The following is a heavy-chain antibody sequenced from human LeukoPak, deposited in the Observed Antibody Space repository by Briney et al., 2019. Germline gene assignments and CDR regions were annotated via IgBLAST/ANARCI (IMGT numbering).Heavy chain of an antibody. V-gene: IGHV3-23*01. CDR1: GFTFSGYG. J-gene: IGHJ4*02. CDR2: ISGSGVST. CDR3: AKDRDVWGSLLDY. Sequence: GGSLRLSCAASGFTFSGYGMSWVRQAPGKGLEWVSAISGSGVSTYYADSVKGRFTISRDNSKNTLYLQMNSLRAEDTAVYYCAKDRDVWGSLLDYWGQGTLVTVSS. D-gene: IGHD3-16*01.